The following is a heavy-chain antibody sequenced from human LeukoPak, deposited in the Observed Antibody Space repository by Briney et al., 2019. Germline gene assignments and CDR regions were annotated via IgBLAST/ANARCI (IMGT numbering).Heavy chain of an antibody. CDR1: GFTFSNFW. Sequence: GGSLRLSCTASGFTFSNFWMGWVRQAPGKGLEWVANIKQDETEKFYLGSVKGRFTISRDNAKNSLYLQMNSLRVEDTAVYYCTGVSLGANGDYWGRGTLVTVSS. CDR2: IKQDETEK. CDR3: TGVSLGANGDY. V-gene: IGHV3-7*03. J-gene: IGHJ4*02. D-gene: IGHD1-26*01.